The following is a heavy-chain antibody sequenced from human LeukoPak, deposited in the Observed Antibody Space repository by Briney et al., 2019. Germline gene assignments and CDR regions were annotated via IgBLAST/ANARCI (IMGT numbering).Heavy chain of an antibody. Sequence: GGSLRLSCAASGFTFSSYGLHWVRQAPGKGLEWVAFIRYDGNNKYNSDSVKGRFTISRDDSKNTLYLHMNSLRPEDTAVYYCAKQAANGGANFDYWGQGTLVTVSS. CDR1: GFTFSSYG. J-gene: IGHJ4*02. CDR3: AKQAANGGANFDY. V-gene: IGHV3-30*02. CDR2: IRYDGNNK. D-gene: IGHD2-8*01.